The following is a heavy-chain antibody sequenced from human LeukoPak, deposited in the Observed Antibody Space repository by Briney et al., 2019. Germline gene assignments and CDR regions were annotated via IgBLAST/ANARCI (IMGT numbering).Heavy chain of an antibody. D-gene: IGHD5-12*01. CDR3: ARDSHRYSGYEGYYMDV. V-gene: IGHV4-59*01. Sequence: SETLSLTCTVSGGSISSYYWSWIRQPSGKGLEWIGYIFHSGSTNYNPSLKSRVTISLDTSKNQFSLKLSSVTAADTAVYYCARDSHRYSGYEGYYMDVWGKGTTVTVSS. J-gene: IGHJ6*03. CDR1: GGSISSYY. CDR2: IFHSGST.